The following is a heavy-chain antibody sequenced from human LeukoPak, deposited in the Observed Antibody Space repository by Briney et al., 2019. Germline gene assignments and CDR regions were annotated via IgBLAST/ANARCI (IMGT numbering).Heavy chain of an antibody. J-gene: IGHJ4*02. CDR1: GFTFSSYD. CDR2: ISGSGGST. CDR3: EKGTYSGSPRDY. D-gene: IGHD6-6*01. V-gene: IGHV3-23*01. Sequence: GGSLRLSCAASGFTFSSYDMSWVRQAPGKGREWVSAISGSGGSTYYADPVKWRVTIAKNNSKTMLFLQMSRLRAEATAVYYCEKGTYSGSPRDYWGQGTLVTVSS.